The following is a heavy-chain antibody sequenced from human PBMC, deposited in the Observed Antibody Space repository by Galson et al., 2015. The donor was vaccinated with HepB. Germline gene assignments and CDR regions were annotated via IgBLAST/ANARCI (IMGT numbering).Heavy chain of an antibody. CDR2: ISYDGSNK. Sequence: SLRLSCAASGFTFSSYAMHWVRQAPGKGLEWVAVISYDGSNKYYADSVKGRFTISRDNSKNTLYLQMNSLRAEDTAVYYCARGGERYYFDYWGQGTLVTVSS. CDR1: GFTFSSYA. J-gene: IGHJ4*02. V-gene: IGHV3-30-3*01. D-gene: IGHD1-1*01. CDR3: ARGGERYYFDY.